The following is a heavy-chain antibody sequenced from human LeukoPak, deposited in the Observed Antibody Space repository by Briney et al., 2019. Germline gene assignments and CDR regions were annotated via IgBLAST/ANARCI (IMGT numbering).Heavy chain of an antibody. CDR2: IYYSGST. D-gene: IGHD6-13*01. CDR1: GGSISTYY. J-gene: IGHJ4*02. V-gene: IGHV4-59*08. CDR3: ARSFHSSSWYFDY. Sequence: SETLSLTCAVSGGSISTYYWNWNRQPPGKGLEWIGYIYYSGSTNYNPSLNSRVTISVDTSKNQFSLRLSSVTAADTALYYCARSFHSSSWYFDYWGQGTLVTVSS.